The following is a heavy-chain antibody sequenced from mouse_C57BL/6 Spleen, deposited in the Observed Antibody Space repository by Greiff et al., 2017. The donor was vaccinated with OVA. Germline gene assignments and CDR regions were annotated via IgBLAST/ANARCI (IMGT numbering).Heavy chain of an antibody. CDR1: GYTFTSYW. Sequence: QVQLQQPGAELVRPGTSVKLSCKASGYTFTSYWMHWVKQRPGQGLEWIGVIDPSDSYTNYNQKFKGKATLTVDTSSSTAYMQLSSLTSEDSAVYYCARQSSSYSPMDYWGQGTSVTVSS. V-gene: IGHV1-59*01. J-gene: IGHJ4*01. CDR2: IDPSDSYT. CDR3: ARQSSSYSPMDY. D-gene: IGHD6-2*01.